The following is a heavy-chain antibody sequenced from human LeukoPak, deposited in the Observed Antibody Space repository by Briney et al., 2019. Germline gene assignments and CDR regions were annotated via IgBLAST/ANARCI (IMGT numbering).Heavy chain of an antibody. J-gene: IGHJ4*02. V-gene: IGHV3-64D*06. CDR2: ISSNGGST. CDR1: GFTFSAFT. D-gene: IGHD7-27*01. Sequence: PGGSLRLSCSASGFTFSAFTMCWVRQAPGKGLEYVSTISSNGGSTYYADSVKGRFTISRDNSKNTLYLQMSSLRAEDTAVYYCVRNRGARMIDYWGQGTLVTVSS. CDR3: VRNRGARMIDY.